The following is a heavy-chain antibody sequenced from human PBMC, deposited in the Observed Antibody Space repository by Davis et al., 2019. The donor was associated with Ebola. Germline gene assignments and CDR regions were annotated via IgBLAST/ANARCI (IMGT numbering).Heavy chain of an antibody. J-gene: IGHJ5*02. CDR1: GGSISSGDYY. CDR2: IYKSGKT. CDR3: ARSGGHNWFDP. V-gene: IGHV4-30-4*01. D-gene: IGHD3-16*01. Sequence: MPSETLSLTCTVPGGSISSGDYYWSWIRQAPGKGLEWIGYIYKSGKTYFNPSLESRVTMSVDTSKNQFSLKLSSVTAADTAVYYCARSGGHNWFDPWGQGTLVTVSS.